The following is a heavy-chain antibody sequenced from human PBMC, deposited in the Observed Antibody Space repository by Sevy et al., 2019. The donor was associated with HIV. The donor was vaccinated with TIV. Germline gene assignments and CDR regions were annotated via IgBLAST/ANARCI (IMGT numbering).Heavy chain of an antibody. CDR1: GGTFSSYA. V-gene: IGHV1-69*13. Sequence: ASVKVSCKASGGTFSSYAISWVRQAPGQGLEWMGGIIPIFGTANYAQKFQGRVTITGDESTSTAYMELSSLRSEDTAVYYCARVGVGSDCSSTSCPGDYYGMDVWGQGTTVTVSS. CDR3: ARVGVGSDCSSTSCPGDYYGMDV. J-gene: IGHJ6*02. D-gene: IGHD2-2*01. CDR2: IIPIFGTA.